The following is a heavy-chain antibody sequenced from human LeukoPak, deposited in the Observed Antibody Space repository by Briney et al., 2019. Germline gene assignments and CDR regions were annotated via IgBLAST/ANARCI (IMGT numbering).Heavy chain of an antibody. D-gene: IGHD2-2*02. CDR2: IYYSGST. CDR1: GGSISSHY. J-gene: IGHJ4*02. Sequence: SETLSLTCTVSGGSISSHYWSWLRQPPGKGLEWIGYIYYSGSTNYNPSLQSRVIISVDTSKNQFSLKLSSVTAADTAVYYCARVHCSSTSCYRADFDYWGQGTLVTVSS. CDR3: ARVHCSSTSCYRADFDY. V-gene: IGHV4-59*11.